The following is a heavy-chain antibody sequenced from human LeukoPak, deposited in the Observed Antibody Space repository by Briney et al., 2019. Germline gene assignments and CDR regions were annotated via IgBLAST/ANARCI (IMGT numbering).Heavy chain of an antibody. CDR2: IYPGDSDT. Sequence: GESLKISCKGSGYSFTSYWIGWVRQMPGKGLEWMGIIYPGDSDTRYSPSFQGQVTISADKSISTAYLQWSSLKASDTAMYYCARQFGYCSSTSCSRAGWFDPWGQGTLVTVSS. V-gene: IGHV5-51*01. D-gene: IGHD2-2*01. CDR1: GYSFTSYW. CDR3: ARQFGYCSSTSCSRAGWFDP. J-gene: IGHJ5*02.